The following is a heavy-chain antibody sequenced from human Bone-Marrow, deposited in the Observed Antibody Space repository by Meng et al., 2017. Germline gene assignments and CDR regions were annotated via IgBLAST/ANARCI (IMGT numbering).Heavy chain of an antibody. D-gene: IGHD4-23*01. V-gene: IGHV3-21*01. CDR3: AIINSGNFNFGLESFDY. CDR1: GSTFSSYR. Sequence: GGLLRPPCVAPGSTFSSYRMNWVRQAPGKGLGWISSISSGSSYIYYAGSVKGRFTSSRDNAKNPVYLQMNSLRAEDTAVYHCAIINSGNFNFGLESFDYWGQGTLVTVSS. J-gene: IGHJ4*02. CDR2: ISSGSSYI.